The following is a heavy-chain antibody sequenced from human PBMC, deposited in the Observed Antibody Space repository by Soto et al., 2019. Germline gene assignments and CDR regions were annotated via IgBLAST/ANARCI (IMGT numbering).Heavy chain of an antibody. Sequence: QVQLVESGGGVVQPGRSLRLSCAVSGFTVSTYGMHWVRQAPGKALECVAVISRDGGTQYYPDSVKGRFTISRDNSMNTLFLEMNSLRSDDMAVYYCTGEVASGYWGQGTLVTVCS. CDR1: GFTVSTYG. CDR3: TGEVASGY. D-gene: IGHD2-8*02. J-gene: IGHJ4*02. CDR2: ISRDGGTQ. V-gene: IGHV3-30*03.